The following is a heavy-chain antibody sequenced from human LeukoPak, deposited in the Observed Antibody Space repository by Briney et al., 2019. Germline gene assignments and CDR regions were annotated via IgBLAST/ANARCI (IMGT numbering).Heavy chain of an antibody. Sequence: SGPTLVNPRQTLRLTWTFSGFSFSSGGGGVGWIRQPPGKALEWLGVIYENDEKLYSSSLQNRLTITKDTSRNQVVLTMANMDPVDTATNYCAHRHRGVASDIWGQGTMVTVSS. J-gene: IGHJ3*02. V-gene: IGHV2-5*01. D-gene: IGHD2-8*02. CDR1: GFSFSSGGGG. CDR3: AHRHRGVASDI. CDR2: IYENDEK.